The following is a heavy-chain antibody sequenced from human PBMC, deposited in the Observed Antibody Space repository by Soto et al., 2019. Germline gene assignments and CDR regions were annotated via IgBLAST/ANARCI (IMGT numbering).Heavy chain of an antibody. CDR1: GYTFTSYY. CDR2: INPSGGST. V-gene: IGHV1-46*01. J-gene: IGHJ4*02. Sequence: ASVKVSCTESGYTFTSYYMHWVRQAPGQGLEWMGIINPSGGSTSYAQKFQGRVTMTRDTSTSTVYMELSSLRSEDTAVYYCARDYYDSSGYYYNNFDYWGQGTLVTV. D-gene: IGHD3-22*01. CDR3: ARDYYDSSGYYYNNFDY.